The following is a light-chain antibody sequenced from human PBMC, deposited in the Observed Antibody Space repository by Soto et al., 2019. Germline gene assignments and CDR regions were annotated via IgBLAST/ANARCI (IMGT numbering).Light chain of an antibody. V-gene: IGKV1-39*01. CDR1: QSIAGF. CDR2: ATS. Sequence: DIQMTQSPSSLSASVGDRVTIACRASQSIAGFLNWYQQKPGKAPDLLIYATSSLHSGVTPRFSGSGSGADFNLTISHLQPEDSATYFCQQTFNNPTFGPGT. CDR3: QQTFNNPT. J-gene: IGKJ3*01.